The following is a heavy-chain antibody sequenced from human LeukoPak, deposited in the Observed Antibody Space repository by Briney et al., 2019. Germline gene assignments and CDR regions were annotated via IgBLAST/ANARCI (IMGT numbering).Heavy chain of an antibody. Sequence: SETLSLTCTVSGYSISSGYYWGWIRQPPGKGLEWIGSIYHSGSTYYNPSLKSRVTISVDTSKNQFSLKLSSVTAADTAVYYCARIGTALRYFDWYNWFDPWGQGTLVTVSS. V-gene: IGHV4-38-2*02. D-gene: IGHD3-9*01. CDR2: IYHSGST. CDR3: ARIGTALRYFDWYNWFDP. CDR1: GYSISSGYY. J-gene: IGHJ5*02.